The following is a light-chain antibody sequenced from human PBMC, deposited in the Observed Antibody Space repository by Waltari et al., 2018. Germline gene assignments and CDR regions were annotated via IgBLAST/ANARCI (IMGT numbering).Light chain of an antibody. CDR2: DAS. J-gene: IGKJ1*01. CDR3: QQYNYWPT. Sequence: VMTQSPATLPVSPGDRATLSCRASQSVRTNVAWYQQKPGKAPRLLIFDASTGATGTPARFTGSSSGTEVTLTVSSLQSEDFAVYYCQQYNYWPTFGQGTKVEFQ. V-gene: IGKV3-15*01. CDR1: QSVRTN.